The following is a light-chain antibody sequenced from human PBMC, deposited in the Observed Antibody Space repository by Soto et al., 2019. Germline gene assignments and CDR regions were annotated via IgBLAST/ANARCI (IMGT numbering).Light chain of an antibody. Sequence: QSVLTQPPSVSGSPGQSVAISCTGTSSDVGNSNGVSWYHQPPGTAPELMIYDVNNRPSGVPDRFSGSKSGNPASLTISGLQAEDEGDYYCSSYTSSSTYVFGTGTKVTAL. CDR2: DVN. V-gene: IGLV2-18*02. CDR3: SSYTSSSTYV. CDR1: SSDVGNSNG. J-gene: IGLJ1*01.